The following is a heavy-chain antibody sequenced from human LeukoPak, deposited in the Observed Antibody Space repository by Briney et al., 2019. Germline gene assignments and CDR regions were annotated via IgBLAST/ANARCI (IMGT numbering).Heavy chain of an antibody. J-gene: IGHJ3*02. Sequence: ASVKVSCKASGYTFTGYYMHWVRQAPGQGLEWMGWINPNSGGTNYAQKFQGRVTMTRDTSISTAYMELSRLRSDDTAVYYCASRYCSSTSCSNDAFDIWGQRTMVTVSS. CDR3: ASRYCSSTSCSNDAFDI. CDR1: GYTFTGYY. V-gene: IGHV1-2*02. D-gene: IGHD2-2*01. CDR2: INPNSGGT.